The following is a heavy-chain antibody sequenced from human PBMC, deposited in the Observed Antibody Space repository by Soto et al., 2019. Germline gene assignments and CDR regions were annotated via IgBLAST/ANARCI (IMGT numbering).Heavy chain of an antibody. V-gene: IGHV4-4*02. CDR3: ASRTSGSYGSYNLFDP. CDR1: SGSISSSNC. D-gene: IGHD5-18*01. J-gene: IGHJ5*02. Sequence: QVQLQESGPGLVKPSGTLSLTCAVSSGSISSSNCWSWVRQTPGKGLEWIGEIYHSGSTNYNPSLKSRVTISVDKFKNQFSLRLSSVTAADTAVYYWASRTSGSYGSYNLFDPWGQGTLVTVSS. CDR2: IYHSGST.